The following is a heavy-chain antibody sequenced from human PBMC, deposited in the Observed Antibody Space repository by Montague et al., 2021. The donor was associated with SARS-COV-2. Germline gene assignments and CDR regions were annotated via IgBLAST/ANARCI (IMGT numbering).Heavy chain of an antibody. V-gene: IGHV4-59*08. CDR2: IYYSGGI. Sequence: SETLSLTCTVSGGSMSDHYWAWIRQPPGKGLEWLAYIYYSGGINSNASLKSRVSMSVDTSKNQFSLELSSVTAADTAVYYCARDSSSWYYWFDPWGQGTLVTVSS. CDR3: ARDSSSWYYWFDP. J-gene: IGHJ5*02. CDR1: GGSMSDHY. D-gene: IGHD6-13*01.